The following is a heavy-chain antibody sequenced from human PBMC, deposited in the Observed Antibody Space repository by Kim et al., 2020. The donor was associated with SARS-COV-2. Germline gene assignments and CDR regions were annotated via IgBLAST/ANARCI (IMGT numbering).Heavy chain of an antibody. D-gene: IGHD3-16*02. CDR3: ARHWGSYRLYYFDY. V-gene: IGHV1-69*13. Sequence: SVKVSCKASGDTFSSYAISWVRQAPGQGLEWMGGIIPIFGTANYAQKFQGRVTITADESTSTAYMELSSLRSEDTAVYYCARHWGSYRLYYFDYWGQGTLVTVSS. J-gene: IGHJ4*02. CDR1: GDTFSSYA. CDR2: IIPIFGTA.